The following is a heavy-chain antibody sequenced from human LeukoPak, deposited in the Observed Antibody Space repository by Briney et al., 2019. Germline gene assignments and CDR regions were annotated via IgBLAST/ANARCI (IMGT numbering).Heavy chain of an antibody. CDR3: ARDQQYSPGYVY. CDR2: INPNAGST. V-gene: IGHV1-46*01. Sequence: PGASVKVSCKASGYTFTSYYMHWVRQAPGQGLEWMGIINPNAGSTTYAEKFQARVKMTSDTSTGTVYMELSRLRSEDTAVYFCARDQQYSPGYVYWGQGTLVTVSS. D-gene: IGHD2-8*02. CDR1: GYTFTSYY. J-gene: IGHJ4*02.